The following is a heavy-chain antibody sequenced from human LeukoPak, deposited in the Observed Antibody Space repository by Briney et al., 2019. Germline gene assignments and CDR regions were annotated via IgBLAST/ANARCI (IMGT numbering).Heavy chain of an antibody. J-gene: IGHJ1*01. D-gene: IGHD1-26*01. CDR3: ARTLLRAEYFQH. CDR2: INPNSGGT. V-gene: IGHV1-2*02. CDR1: GYTFTGYY. Sequence: VASVKVSCKASGYTFTGYYMHWVRQAPGQGLEWMGWINPNSGGTNYAQKFQGRVTMTRDTSISTAYMELSRLRSDDTAVYYCARTLLRAEYFQHWGQGTLVTVSS.